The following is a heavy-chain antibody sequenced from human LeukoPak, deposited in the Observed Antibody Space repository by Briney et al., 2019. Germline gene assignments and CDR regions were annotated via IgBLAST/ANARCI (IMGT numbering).Heavy chain of an antibody. D-gene: IGHD6-13*01. CDR1: GFTFSSYA. Sequence: GGSLRLSCAASGFTFSSYAMSWVRQAPGKGLEWVSAISGSGGNTYYADSVKGRFTIYRDNYKNTLYLRMNSLRAEDTDVYYCAIHSSSWYFDYWGQGTLVTVSS. J-gene: IGHJ4*02. V-gene: IGHV3-23*01. CDR3: AIHSSSWYFDY. CDR2: ISGSGGNT.